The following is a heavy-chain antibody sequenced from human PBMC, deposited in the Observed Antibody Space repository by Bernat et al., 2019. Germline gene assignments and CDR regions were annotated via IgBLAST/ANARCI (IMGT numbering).Heavy chain of an antibody. V-gene: IGHV3-15*01. CDR3: ATDSVESQTPFNAFDV. CDR1: GFTFSNAW. CDR2: IRSQAAGGTI. J-gene: IGHJ3*01. Sequence: VQLVESGGGLVEPGGSLRLSCIASGFTFSNAWMNWVRQAPGEGLEWVGRIRSQAAGGTIDYAAPVKGRFTLSRDDSKNTLYLQMNSLKTDDTAVYYCATDSVESQTPFNAFDVWGQGTMVTVSS.